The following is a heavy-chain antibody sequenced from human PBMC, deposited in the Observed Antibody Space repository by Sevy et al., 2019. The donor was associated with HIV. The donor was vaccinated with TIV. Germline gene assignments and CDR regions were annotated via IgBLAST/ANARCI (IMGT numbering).Heavy chain of an antibody. V-gene: IGHV3-66*01. Sequence: GGSLRLSCAASGFTVNGNYMSWVRQAPGKGLEWVSGIFSGGNTHFADSVKGRFTISRDNSKNTLSLQMNSLSAEDTAVYYCARAVEDYSDSSAWDWYFDLWGRGTLVTVSS. J-gene: IGHJ2*01. CDR1: GFTVNGNY. CDR3: ARAVEDYSDSSAWDWYFDL. D-gene: IGHD3-22*01. CDR2: IFSGGNT.